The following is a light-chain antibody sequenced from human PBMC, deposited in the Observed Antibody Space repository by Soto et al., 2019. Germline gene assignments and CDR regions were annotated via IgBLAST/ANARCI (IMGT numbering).Light chain of an antibody. CDR3: QHYNFWPHT. V-gene: IGKV3-15*01. CDR1: QSVRDN. J-gene: IGKJ2*01. CDR2: RAS. Sequence: EILLTQSPATLAVSPGEGATLSCRASQSVRDNLAWYQQKPGQPPRLLIYRASTRATGVPARFSGSGSGTEFTLTISSLQSEDVSVYFCQHYNFWPHTFGQGTKLEIK.